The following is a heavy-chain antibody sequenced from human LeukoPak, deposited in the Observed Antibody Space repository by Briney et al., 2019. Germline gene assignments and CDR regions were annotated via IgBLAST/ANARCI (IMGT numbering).Heavy chain of an antibody. CDR2: IDPSDSYT. J-gene: IGHJ5*02. D-gene: IGHD3-22*01. Sequence: GGSLEISCKGSGCVFTSYWISWVRQVPGKGLEWMGRIDPSDSYTNYSPSFQGHVTISAGKSISTAYLQWSSLKASDTAMYYCASEDSSGYFQFDPWGQGTLVTVSS. V-gene: IGHV5-10-1*01. CDR1: GCVFTSYW. CDR3: ASEDSSGYFQFDP.